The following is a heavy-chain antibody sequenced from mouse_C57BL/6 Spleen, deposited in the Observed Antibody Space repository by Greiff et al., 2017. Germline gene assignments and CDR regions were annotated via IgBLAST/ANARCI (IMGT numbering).Heavy chain of an antibody. Sequence: VQLQQSGPELVKPGASVKIPCKASGYTFPDYNMDWVKQSHGKSLEWIGDINPNNGGTIYNQKFKGKATLTVDKSSSTAYMELRSLTSEDTAVYYCARRDDYVPFAYWGQGTLVTVSA. CDR3: ARRDDYVPFAY. V-gene: IGHV1-18*01. D-gene: IGHD2-4*01. CDR1: GYTFPDYN. J-gene: IGHJ3*01. CDR2: INPNNGGT.